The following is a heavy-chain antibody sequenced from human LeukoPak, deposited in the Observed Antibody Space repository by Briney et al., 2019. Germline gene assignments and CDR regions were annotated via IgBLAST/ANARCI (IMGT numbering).Heavy chain of an antibody. Sequence: PGGSLRLSCAASGFTFSSYSMNWVRQAPGKGLEWVSYISSSSSTIYYADSVKGRFTISRDNAKNSLYLQMNSLRAEDTAVYYCARFGYGGGWYFDLWGRGTLVTVSS. V-gene: IGHV3-48*01. CDR3: ARFGYGGGWYFDL. D-gene: IGHD4-23*01. J-gene: IGHJ2*01. CDR2: ISSSSSTI. CDR1: GFTFSSYS.